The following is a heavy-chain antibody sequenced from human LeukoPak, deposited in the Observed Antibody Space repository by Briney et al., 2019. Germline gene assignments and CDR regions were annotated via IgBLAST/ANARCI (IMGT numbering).Heavy chain of an antibody. V-gene: IGHV3-74*01. D-gene: IGHD3-22*01. CDR3: AKETYYDSSGAPLFDY. J-gene: IGHJ4*02. Sequence: GGSLRLSCAASGFTFSNYWMHWARQAPAKGLVWVSRINRDGSSTSYADSVKGRFTISRDNAKTTMSLQMNSLRAEDTAVYYCAKETYYDSSGAPLFDYWGQGTLVTVSS. CDR2: INRDGSST. CDR1: GFTFSNYW.